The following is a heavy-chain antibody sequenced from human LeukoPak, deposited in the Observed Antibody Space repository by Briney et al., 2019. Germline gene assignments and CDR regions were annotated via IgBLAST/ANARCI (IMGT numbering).Heavy chain of an antibody. D-gene: IGHD5-12*01. CDR1: GFTFSSYG. Sequence: GSLRLSCAASGFTFSSYGMHWVRQAPGKGLEWVAFIRYDGSTKYYEDSVKGRFTISRDNSKDTVYLQMNSLRDEDTALYYCAKDIDIVATTPYYFDYWGQGTLVTVSS. CDR2: IRYDGSTK. J-gene: IGHJ4*02. CDR3: AKDIDIVATTPYYFDY. V-gene: IGHV3-30*02.